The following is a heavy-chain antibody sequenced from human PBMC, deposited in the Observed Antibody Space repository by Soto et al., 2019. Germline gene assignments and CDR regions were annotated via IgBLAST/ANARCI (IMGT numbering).Heavy chain of an antibody. J-gene: IGHJ4*02. V-gene: IGHV3-13*01. CDR1: GFTFSSYD. D-gene: IGHD3-10*01. CDR3: AREGFDYGSGSYWD. CDR2: IGTAGDT. Sequence: GGSLRLSCAASGFTFSSYDMHWVRQATGKGLEWVSAIGTAGDTYYPGSVKGRFTISRENAKNSLYLQMNSLRAEDTAVYCCAREGFDYGSGSYWDWGQGTLVTVSS.